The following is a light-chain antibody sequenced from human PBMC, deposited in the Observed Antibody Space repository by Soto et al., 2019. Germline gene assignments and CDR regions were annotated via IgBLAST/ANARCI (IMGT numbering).Light chain of an antibody. CDR2: AAS. CDR3: LQHNSYPQT. J-gene: IGKJ1*01. Sequence: DIQMTQSPSSLSASVRERVTITCRASKGGGNDLGWYQKRPGKTAKRLIYAASSLQSGVPSRFSGSGSGTEFTLTISSLQPEDFATYYCLQHNSYPQTFGQGTKVEIK. V-gene: IGKV1-17*01. CDR1: KGGGND.